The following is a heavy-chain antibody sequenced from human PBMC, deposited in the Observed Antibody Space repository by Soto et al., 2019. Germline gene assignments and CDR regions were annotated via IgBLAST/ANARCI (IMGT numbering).Heavy chain of an antibody. J-gene: IGHJ4*02. V-gene: IGHV3-64D*06. CDR3: LKLAALIWSEGTKYFEY. D-gene: IGHD3-10*01. CDR1: GFTFSSCA. CDR2: ISSNGGST. Sequence: PGGALRLSFSASGFTFSSCAMVWVRQAPGKGLEYVSAISSNGGSTYYADSVKGRFTISRDNSKKTLYLQMSSLRGEDKAVYYCLKLAALIWSEGTKYFEYWGQATLVTVCS.